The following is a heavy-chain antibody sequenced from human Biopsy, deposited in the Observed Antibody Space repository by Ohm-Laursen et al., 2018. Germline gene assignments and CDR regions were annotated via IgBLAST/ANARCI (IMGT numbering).Heavy chain of an antibody. CDR2: ITNSGGTV. Sequence: SLRLSCTASGFPVRDYYMIWIRQPPGKGLEWVSYITNSGGTVYYEDSVKGRFTVSRDNAKNSLYLQMDRLRAEDTAVYYCARPSWGHAYGYYNGMDVWGQGTTVIVSS. V-gene: IGHV3-11*01. D-gene: IGHD3-10*01. CDR3: ARPSWGHAYGYYNGMDV. CDR1: GFPVRDYY. J-gene: IGHJ6*02.